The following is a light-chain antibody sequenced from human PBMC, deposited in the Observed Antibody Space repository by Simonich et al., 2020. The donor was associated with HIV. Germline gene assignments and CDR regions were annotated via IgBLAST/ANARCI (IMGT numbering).Light chain of an antibody. CDR3: QKYNSALGT. CDR2: AAS. J-gene: IGKJ1*01. CDR1: QGISNF. Sequence: DIQMTQSPSTLSASVGDRVTITCRASQGISNFLAWYQQKPGKVPKLLIYAASTLQSGVPSRFSGSGSGTDFTLTISSLQPEDVATYYCQKYNSALGTFGQGTKVEIK. V-gene: IGKV1-27*01.